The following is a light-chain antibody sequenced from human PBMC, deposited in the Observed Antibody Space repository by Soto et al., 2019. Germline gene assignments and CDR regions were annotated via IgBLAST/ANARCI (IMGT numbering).Light chain of an antibody. CDR3: QQRYKTSRSS. CDR2: GAS. V-gene: IGKV1-39*01. J-gene: IGKJ2*01. CDR1: QRIDNF. Sequence: DIQMTQSPSFLSASVGDRVTITCRASQRIDNFLNWDQQKPGKAPKLLIYGASSLQSGVPSRFRGTGSLTHLARTITSLHPEDSATYHCQQRYKTSRSSVGQGTKVDIK.